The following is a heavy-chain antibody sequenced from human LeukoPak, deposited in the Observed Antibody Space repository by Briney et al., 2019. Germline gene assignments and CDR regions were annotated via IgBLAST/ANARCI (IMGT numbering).Heavy chain of an antibody. J-gene: IGHJ3*02. V-gene: IGHV3-43*02. CDR1: GFTFDDYA. CDR3: AKDRIMAYQDTADAFDI. Sequence: GGSLRLSCAASGFTFDDYAMHWVRQAPGKGLEWVSLISGDGDGTYYADSVKGRSTISRDNSKNSLYLQMNSLRTEDTALYYCAKDRIMAYQDTADAFDICGQGTMVTVSS. D-gene: IGHD5-18*01. CDR2: ISGDGDGT.